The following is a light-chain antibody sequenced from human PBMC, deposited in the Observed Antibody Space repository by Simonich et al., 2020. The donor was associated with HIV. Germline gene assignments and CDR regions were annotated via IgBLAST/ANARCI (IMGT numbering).Light chain of an antibody. Sequence: DIQMTQSPSSLSASVGNRVTLTFRASQGISSWLAWYQQKPGKAPKLLLYAASRLESGVPSRFSGSGSGTDYTLTISSLQPEDFATYYCQQYYSTPPSFGQGTKLEIK. CDR2: AAS. CDR1: QGISSW. J-gene: IGKJ2*01. CDR3: QQYYSTPPS. V-gene: IGKV1-NL1*01.